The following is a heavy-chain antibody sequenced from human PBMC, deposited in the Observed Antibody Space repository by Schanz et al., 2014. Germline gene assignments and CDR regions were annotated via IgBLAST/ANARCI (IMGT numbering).Heavy chain of an antibody. CDR2: INHSGST. D-gene: IGHD2-2*01. V-gene: IGHV4-34*01. J-gene: IGHJ6*02. CDR3: AREEMFRDIAKAPAAADV. CDR1: GGSFSGY. Sequence: QVQLQQWGAGLLKPSETLSLTCAFSGGSFSGYWGWIRQPPGKGLEWIGEINHSGSTNYNPTLKSRVIISVDTSKNQFSLRLTSVTAADTAVYYCAREEMFRDIAKAPAAADVWGQGTTVIVSS.